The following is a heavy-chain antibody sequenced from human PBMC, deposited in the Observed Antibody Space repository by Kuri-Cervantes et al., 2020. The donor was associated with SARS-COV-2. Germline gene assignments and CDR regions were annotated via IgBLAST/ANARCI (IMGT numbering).Heavy chain of an antibody. J-gene: IGHJ4*02. V-gene: IGHV3-30*03. CDR2: ISGDGGYK. CDR1: GFTFSTYG. Sequence: GGSLRLSCEASGFTFSTYGMNWVRQAPGRGLEWVGLISGDGGYKFYVDSVKGRFTISRDNSKNTLFLQMNVLRPEDTAMYYCAAGNFDSWGQGTLVTVSS. CDR3: AAGNFDS.